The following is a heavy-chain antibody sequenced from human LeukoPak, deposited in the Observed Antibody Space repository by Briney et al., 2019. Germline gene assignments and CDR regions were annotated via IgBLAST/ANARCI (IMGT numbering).Heavy chain of an antibody. CDR3: AKDLAGIWGYYDSSGYYRD. D-gene: IGHD3-22*01. CDR1: GFTSSSYA. Sequence: RPGGSLRLSCAASGFTSSSYAMSWVRQAPGKGLEWVSAISGSGGSTNYADSVKGRFTISRDNSKNTLYLQMNSLRAEDTAVYYCAKDLAGIWGYYDSSGYYRDWGQGTLVTVSS. CDR2: ISGSGGST. J-gene: IGHJ4*02. V-gene: IGHV3-23*01.